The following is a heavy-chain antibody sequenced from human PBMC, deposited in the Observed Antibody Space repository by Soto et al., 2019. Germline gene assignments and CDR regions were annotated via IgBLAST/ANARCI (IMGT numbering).Heavy chain of an antibody. D-gene: IGHD1-26*01. J-gene: IGHJ5*02. Sequence: SETLSLTCAVDGGSLSGSYWSWIRQTPGKGLEWIGSINHRGSTNYNPSLGSRVTISILTSKNEFSLRLTSVTAADTAMYYCATGGGFIESRMVWFDPWGQVPLVTVSS. CDR3: ATGGGFIESRMVWFDP. CDR1: GGSLSGSY. CDR2: INHRGST. V-gene: IGHV4-34*01.